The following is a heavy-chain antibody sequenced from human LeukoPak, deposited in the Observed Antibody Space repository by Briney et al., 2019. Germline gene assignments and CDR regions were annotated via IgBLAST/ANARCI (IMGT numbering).Heavy chain of an antibody. Sequence: PSETLSLTCAVYGGSFSGYYWSWIRQPPGKGLEWIGEINHSGSTNYNPSLKSRVTISVDTSKDQFSLKLSSVTAADTAVYYCARDPTYSYGYYYYYYGMDVWGQGTTVTVSS. D-gene: IGHD5-18*01. J-gene: IGHJ6*02. CDR1: GGSFSGYY. V-gene: IGHV4-34*01. CDR3: ARDPTYSYGYYYYYYGMDV. CDR2: INHSGST.